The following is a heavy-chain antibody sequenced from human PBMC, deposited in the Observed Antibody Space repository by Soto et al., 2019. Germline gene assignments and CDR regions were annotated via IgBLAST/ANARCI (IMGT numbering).Heavy chain of an antibody. CDR2: IYWHDDK. CDR3: AHVDRHYYYGMDV. J-gene: IGHJ6*02. V-gene: IGHV2-5*01. Sequence: QITLKESGPTLVKPTQTLTLTCTFSGFSLSTSGVGVGWIRQPPGKALAWLALIYWHDDKRYSPSLTSRHTIPQDTSKNQVVLTTTTMDPVDTATDYCAHVDRHYYYGMDVWGQGTTVTVSS. D-gene: IGHD5-12*01. CDR1: GFSLSTSGVG.